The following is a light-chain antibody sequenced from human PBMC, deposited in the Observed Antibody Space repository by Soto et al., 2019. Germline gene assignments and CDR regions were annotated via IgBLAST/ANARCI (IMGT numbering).Light chain of an antibody. CDR3: RQYKSYWT. J-gene: IGKJ1*01. V-gene: IGKV1-5*01. CDR1: QSIGTW. Sequence: DIQMTQSPSTLSASVGDGFTITCRASQSIGTWLAWYQQKPGKAPKVLIYDVSTLKSGVPSRFSGSASATEFTLSISSLQPDDFATYYCRQYKSYWTFGQGTKVDIK. CDR2: DVS.